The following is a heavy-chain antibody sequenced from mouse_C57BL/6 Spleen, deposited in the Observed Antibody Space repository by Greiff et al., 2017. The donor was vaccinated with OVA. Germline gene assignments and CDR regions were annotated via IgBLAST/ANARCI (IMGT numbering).Heavy chain of an antibody. V-gene: IGHV1-69*01. CDR3: ARRGYYYGSSLFDY. CDR1: GYTFTSYW. Sequence: QVQLQQPGAELVMPGASVKLSCKASGYTFTSYWMHWVKQRPGQGLEWIGEIDPSDSYTNYNQKFKGKSTLTVDKSSSTAYMQLSSLTSGDSAVYYCARRGYYYGSSLFDYWGQGTTLTVSS. J-gene: IGHJ2*01. D-gene: IGHD1-1*01. CDR2: IDPSDSYT.